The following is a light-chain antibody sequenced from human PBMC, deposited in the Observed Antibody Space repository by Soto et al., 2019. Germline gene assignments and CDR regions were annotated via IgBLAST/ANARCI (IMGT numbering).Light chain of an antibody. Sequence: SVLTQPPSVSGAPGQRVTISCTGSSSNIGARYDVHWYQHLPGTAPKLLIYGNNNRPSGVPDRFSGSKSGTSASLAITGLQAEDEADYYCQSYDSSLSVVFGGGTKLTVL. CDR3: QSYDSSLSVV. CDR1: SSNIGARYD. J-gene: IGLJ2*01. V-gene: IGLV1-40*01. CDR2: GNN.